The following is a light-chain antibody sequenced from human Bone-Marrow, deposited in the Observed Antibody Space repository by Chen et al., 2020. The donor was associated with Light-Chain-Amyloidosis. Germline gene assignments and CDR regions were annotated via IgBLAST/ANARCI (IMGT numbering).Light chain of an antibody. V-gene: IGLV3-25*03. Sequence: SHKLTQPSSVSPSSGHPASSPRSGDDLPTKYAYWYQQKPGQAPVLVIHRDTERPSGISERFSGSSSGTTATLTISGVQAEDEADYHCQSADSSGTYEVIFGGGTKLTVL. CDR3: QSADSSGTYEVI. CDR2: RDT. CDR1: DLPTKY. J-gene: IGLJ2*01.